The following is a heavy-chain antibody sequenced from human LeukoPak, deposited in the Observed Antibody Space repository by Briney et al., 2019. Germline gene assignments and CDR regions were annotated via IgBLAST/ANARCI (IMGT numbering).Heavy chain of an antibody. J-gene: IGHJ4*02. CDR2: IYYSGST. D-gene: IGHD3-22*01. CDR3: ARLAGSSGLLDY. CDR1: GGSISSSSYY. Sequence: SETLSLTCTVSGGSISSSSYYWGWIRQPPGKGLEWIGSIYYSGSTYYNPSLKSRVTISVDTSKNQFSLKLSSVTAADTAVYYCARLAGSSGLLDYWGQGTLVTVSS. V-gene: IGHV4-39*01.